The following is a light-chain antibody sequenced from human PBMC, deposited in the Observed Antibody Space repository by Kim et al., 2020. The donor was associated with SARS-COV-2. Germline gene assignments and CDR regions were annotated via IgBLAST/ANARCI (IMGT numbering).Light chain of an antibody. J-gene: IGKJ4*01. V-gene: IGKV1-33*01. Sequence: ASVVDKVTITCQASQDINNYLNWFQQKPGKAPKVLIYDASTLEIGVPSRFSGSGSGTYFTFTISSLQPEDIATYYCQQYDDRPLTFGGGTKVDIK. CDR3: QQYDDRPLT. CDR1: QDINNY. CDR2: DAS.